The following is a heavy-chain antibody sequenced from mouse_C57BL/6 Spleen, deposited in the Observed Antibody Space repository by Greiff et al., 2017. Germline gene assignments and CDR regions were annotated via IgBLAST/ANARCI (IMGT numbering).Heavy chain of an antibody. CDR1: GYTFTDYY. CDR3: ARDSSGGDYFDY. V-gene: IGHV1-26*01. D-gene: IGHD3-2*02. Sequence: EVQLQQSGPELVKPGASVKISCKASGYTFTDYYMNWVKQSHGKSLEWIGDINPNNGGTSYNQKFKGKATLTVDKSSSTAYMELRSLTSEDSAVYYCARDSSGGDYFDYWGQGTTLTVSS. J-gene: IGHJ2*01. CDR2: INPNNGGT.